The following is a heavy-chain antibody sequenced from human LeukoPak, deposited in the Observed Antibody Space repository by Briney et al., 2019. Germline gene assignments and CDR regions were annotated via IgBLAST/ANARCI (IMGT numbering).Heavy chain of an antibody. CDR1: GFTFSSYA. V-gene: IGHV3-23*01. J-gene: IGHJ4*02. CDR3: AKVRGDGYNYFDY. CDR2: IGGSGGST. D-gene: IGHD5-24*01. Sequence: PGGSRRLSCAASGFTFSSYAMSWVRQAPGKGREWVSAIGGSGGSTYYADSVKGRFTISRDNSKNTLYLQMNSLRADDTAVYYCAKVRGDGYNYFDYWGQGTLVTVSS.